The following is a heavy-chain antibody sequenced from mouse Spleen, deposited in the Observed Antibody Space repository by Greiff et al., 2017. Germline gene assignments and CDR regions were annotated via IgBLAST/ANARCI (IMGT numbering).Heavy chain of an antibody. Sequence: VQLQQSGAELVRPGASVKLSCTASGFNIKDDYMHWVKQRPEQGLEWIGWIDPENGDTEYASKFQGKATITADTFSNTAYLQLSSLTSEDTAVYYCTRGDRYFDVWGAGTTVTVSS. CDR3: TRGDRYFDV. D-gene: IGHD3-3*01. J-gene: IGHJ1*01. CDR1: GFNIKDDY. CDR2: IDPENGDT. V-gene: IGHV14-4*01.